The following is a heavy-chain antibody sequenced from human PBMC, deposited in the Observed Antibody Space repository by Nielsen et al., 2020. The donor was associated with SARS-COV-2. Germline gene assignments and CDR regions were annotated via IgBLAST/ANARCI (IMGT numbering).Heavy chain of an antibody. V-gene: IGHV4-34*01. Sequence: SETLSLTCAVYGGSFSGYYWTWIRQPPGKGLEWIGEINHSGSTNYNPSLKSRVTISVDTSNNQFSLNLSSVTAADTAVYYCVRIDMATISVDYWGRGTLVTVSS. J-gene: IGHJ4*02. CDR3: VRIDMATISVDY. D-gene: IGHD5-24*01. CDR1: GGSFSGYY. CDR2: INHSGST.